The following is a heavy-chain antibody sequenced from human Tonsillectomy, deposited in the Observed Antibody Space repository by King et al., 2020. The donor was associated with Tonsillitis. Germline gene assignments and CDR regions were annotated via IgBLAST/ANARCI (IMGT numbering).Heavy chain of an antibody. D-gene: IGHD3-22*01. CDR2: IYPGDSDA. Sequence: QLVQSGAEVKKPGESLKISCKGSGYSFTNYWIGWVRQMPGKGLEWMGLIYPGDSDARYSPSFQGQVTVSADKSISTAYLQWSSLKASDTAMYYCARLTGFDSSGYYGDYWGQGTLVIVSS. V-gene: IGHV5-51*01. CDR3: ARLTGFDSSGYYGDY. CDR1: GYSFTNYW. J-gene: IGHJ4*02.